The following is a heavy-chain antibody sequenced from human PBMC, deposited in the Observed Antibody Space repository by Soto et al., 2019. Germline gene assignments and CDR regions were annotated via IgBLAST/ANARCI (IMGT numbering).Heavy chain of an antibody. CDR2: ISHDGSNK. Sequence: PGGSLRLSCAAPGFTFSSYGMHWVRQAPGKGLEWVAVISHDGSNKYYADSVKGRFTISRDNSKNTLYLQMNSLRAEDTAVYYCAKEGSDTAMDYYYYYGMDVWGQETTVTVSS. D-gene: IGHD5-18*01. CDR3: AKEGSDTAMDYYYYYGMDV. J-gene: IGHJ6*02. V-gene: IGHV3-30*18. CDR1: GFTFSSYG.